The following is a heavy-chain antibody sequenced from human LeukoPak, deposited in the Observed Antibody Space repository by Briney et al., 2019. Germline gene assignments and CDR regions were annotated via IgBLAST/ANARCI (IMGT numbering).Heavy chain of an antibody. V-gene: IGHV4-59*01. CDR2: IYYSGST. CDR3: ARVLARGGYYYDSSGYPFYYYYGMDV. Sequence: SETLSLTCTVSGGSLSGYYWSWIRQPPGKGLEWIGYIYYSGSTNYNPSLKSRVTISVDTSKNQFSLKLSSVTAADTAVYYCARVLARGGYYYDSSGYPFYYYYGMDVWGQGTTVTVSS. D-gene: IGHD3-22*01. J-gene: IGHJ6*02. CDR1: GGSLSGYY.